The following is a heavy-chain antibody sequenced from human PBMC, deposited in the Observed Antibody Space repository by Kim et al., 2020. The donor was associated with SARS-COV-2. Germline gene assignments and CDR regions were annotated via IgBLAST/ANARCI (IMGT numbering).Heavy chain of an antibody. Sequence: ASVKVSCKASGYTFTNYGLHWVRQAPGQRLEWMGRINADSGNTKYAQKFQGRVTITRDTSASTVYMELSSLTSEDAAVYYCARPMTTAYYTMHYWGQGTLDTVSS. D-gene: IGHD3-9*01. CDR2: INADSGNT. V-gene: IGHV1-3*01. CDR3: ARPMTTAYYTMHY. CDR1: GYTFTNYG. J-gene: IGHJ4*02.